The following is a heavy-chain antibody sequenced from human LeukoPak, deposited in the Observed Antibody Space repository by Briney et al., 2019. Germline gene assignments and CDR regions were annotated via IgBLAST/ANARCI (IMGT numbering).Heavy chain of an antibody. V-gene: IGHV1-46*01. CDR1: GYTFTSYY. D-gene: IGHD6-19*01. J-gene: IGHJ5*02. CDR3: ARAGALAGWFDP. CDR2: INPSGGST. Sequence: ASVKVSCKASGYTFTSYYMHWVRQAPGQGLEWMGIINPSGGSTSYAQKFQGRVTMTRDTSTSTAYMELSSLRSEDTAVYYCARAGALAGWFDPWGQGTLVTVSS.